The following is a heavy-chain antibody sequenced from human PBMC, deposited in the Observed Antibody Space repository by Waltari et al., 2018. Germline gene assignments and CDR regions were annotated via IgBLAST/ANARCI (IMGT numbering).Heavy chain of an antibody. CDR1: GFTFSSYA. CDR2: INDRGDWT. Sequence: DVQLLQSGGGLVQPGGSLRLSCGASGFTFSSYAMSWVRQAPGNGLEWVSSINDRGDWTSYADSVKGRFTISRDNFKNTLYLQMNSLRVEDTAVFYCVISHAGDYDYRYWGQGTLVTVSS. D-gene: IGHD5-12*01. J-gene: IGHJ4*02. CDR3: VISHAGDYDYRY. V-gene: IGHV3-23*01.